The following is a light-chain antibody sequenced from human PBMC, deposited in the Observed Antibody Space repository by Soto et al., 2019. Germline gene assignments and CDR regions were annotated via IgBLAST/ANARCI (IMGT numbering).Light chain of an antibody. J-gene: IGKJ2*01. CDR2: DAS. Sequence: DIQMTQSPSSLSASVGDRVIITCQASQDISNYLNWYQQKPGKAPELLIYDASNLETGVPSRFSGSGSGTDFTFTISRLQPDDFSTYYCQHFVNLPSTFGQGTKLDIK. CDR3: QHFVNLPST. V-gene: IGKV1-33*01. CDR1: QDISNY.